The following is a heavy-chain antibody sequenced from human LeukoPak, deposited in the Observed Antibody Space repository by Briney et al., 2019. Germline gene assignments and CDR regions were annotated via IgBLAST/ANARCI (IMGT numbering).Heavy chain of an antibody. CDR2: ISYDGSNK. J-gene: IGHJ6*02. CDR3: ARENEEGDYYYSGMDV. Sequence: PGGSLRLSCAASGFTFSSYAIRWVRQAPGKGLEWVSFISYDGSNKYYADSVKGRSTISRDNSKNTLYLQMNSLRAEDTAVYYCARENEEGDYYYSGMDVWGQGTTVTVSS. CDR1: GFTFSSYA. V-gene: IGHV3-30-3*01.